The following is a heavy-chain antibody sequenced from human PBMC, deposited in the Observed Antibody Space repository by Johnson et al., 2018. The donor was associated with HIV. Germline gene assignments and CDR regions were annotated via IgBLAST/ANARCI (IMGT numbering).Heavy chain of an antibody. J-gene: IGHJ3*01. CDR3: ARDADDAFDV. CDR1: GFTFSDYY. CDR2: ISYDGSNK. V-gene: IGHV3-30*03. Sequence: QVQLVESGGGLVQPGGSLRLSCAASGFTFSDYYMSWIRQAPGKGLEWVAVISYDGSNKYYADSVKGRFTISRDNSKNTLYLQMNSLRAEDTAVYYCARDADDAFDVWCQGTMVTVSS.